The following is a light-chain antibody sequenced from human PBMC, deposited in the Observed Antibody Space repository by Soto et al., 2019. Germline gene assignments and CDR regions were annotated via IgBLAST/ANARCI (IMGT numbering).Light chain of an antibody. CDR3: QQYGRS. Sequence: EIVLTQSPGTLSLSPGERATLTCRASQSVSCSYLAWYQQKPGQAPRLLIYGASSRATGIPDRFSGSGSGTDFTLTISRLESEDFAVYYCQQYGRSFGQGTKVEIK. J-gene: IGKJ1*01. CDR1: QSVSCSY. CDR2: GAS. V-gene: IGKV3-20*01.